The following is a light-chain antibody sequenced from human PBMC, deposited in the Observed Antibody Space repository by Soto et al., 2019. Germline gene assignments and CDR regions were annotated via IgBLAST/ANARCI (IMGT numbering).Light chain of an antibody. J-gene: IGKJ4*01. V-gene: IGKV3-15*01. Sequence: EIVMTQSPATLSVSPGERATLSCRASQRFSSNLAWYQQKPGQAPRLLIFGASTRATGIPARFSGSESGTEFTLTISSLQSEDFAFYYCQQYNSWPLTFGGGTKVEIK. CDR1: QRFSSN. CDR3: QQYNSWPLT. CDR2: GAS.